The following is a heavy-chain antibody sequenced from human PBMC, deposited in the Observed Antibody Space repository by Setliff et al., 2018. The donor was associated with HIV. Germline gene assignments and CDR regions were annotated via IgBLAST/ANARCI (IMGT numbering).Heavy chain of an antibody. D-gene: IGHD3-22*01. J-gene: IGHJ5*02. CDR3: GGSYFYDSSGFYSNNWFDP. Sequence: LSLTCAVYSGSFSGYFWSWIRQPPGKGLEWIGEINHSGSTKYNPSLKSQVTISVDTSKNQFSLKLTSVTAADTAVYYCGGSYFYDSSGFYSNNWFDPWGQGTLVTVSS. CDR2: INHSGST. CDR1: SGSFSGYF. V-gene: IGHV4-34*01.